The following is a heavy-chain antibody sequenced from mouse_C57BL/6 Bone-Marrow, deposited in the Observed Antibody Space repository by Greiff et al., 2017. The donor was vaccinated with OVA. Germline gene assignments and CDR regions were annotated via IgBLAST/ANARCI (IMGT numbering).Heavy chain of an antibody. D-gene: IGHD1-1*01. Sequence: QVQLQQPGTELVKPGASVKLSCKASGYTFTSYWMHWVKQRPGQGLEWIGNINPSNGGTNYNEKLKSKATLPVAKSSSTAYMQLSSLTSDDSAVYYYARGSYEGNYFDYWGQGTTLTVSS. V-gene: IGHV1-53*01. CDR1: GYTFTSYW. CDR3: ARGSYEGNYFDY. J-gene: IGHJ2*01. CDR2: INPSNGGT.